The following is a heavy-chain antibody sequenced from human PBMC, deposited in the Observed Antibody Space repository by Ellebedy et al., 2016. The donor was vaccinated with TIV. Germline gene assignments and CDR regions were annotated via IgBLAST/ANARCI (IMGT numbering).Heavy chain of an antibody. D-gene: IGHD3-10*01. CDR1: GFSLSTSGVG. J-gene: IGHJ3*02. V-gene: IGHV2-5*02. CDR2: IYWDDDK. Sequence: SGPTLVXPTQTLTLTCTFSGFSLSTSGVGVGWIRQPPGKALEWLALIYWDDDKRYSPSLKSRLTITKDTSKNQVVLTMTNMDPVDTATYYCAHMLDPYGSGSYYNAQDAFDIWGQGTMVTVSS. CDR3: AHMLDPYGSGSYYNAQDAFDI.